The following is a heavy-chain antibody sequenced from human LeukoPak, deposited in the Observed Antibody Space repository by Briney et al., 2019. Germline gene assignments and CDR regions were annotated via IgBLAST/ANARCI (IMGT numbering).Heavy chain of an antibody. CDR1: GYTFTCYY. J-gene: IGHJ4*02. CDR2: INPSGGST. D-gene: IGHD6-19*01. V-gene: IGHV1-46*01. Sequence: ASVKVSCKASGYTFTCYYMHWVRQAPGQGLEWMGIINPSGGSTSYAQKFQGRVTMTRDTSTSTVYMELSSLRSEDTAVYYCASSRVAVAALGSLWGQGTLVTVSS. CDR3: ASSRVAVAALGSL.